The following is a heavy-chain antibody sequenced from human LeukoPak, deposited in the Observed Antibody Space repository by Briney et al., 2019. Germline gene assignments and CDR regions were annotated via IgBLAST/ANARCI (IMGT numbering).Heavy chain of an antibody. CDR1: GGSISSGNYY. J-gene: IGHJ4*02. V-gene: IGHV4-31*03. Sequence: SETLSLTCTVSGGSISSGNYYWNWIRQHPGEGLEWIGYIYYSGSTYYNPSLKSRVTISVDTSKNQFSLRLSSVTAADTAVYYCARMGIVGATGYYLDYWGQGTLVTVSS. D-gene: IGHD1-26*01. CDR2: IYYSGST. CDR3: ARMGIVGATGYYLDY.